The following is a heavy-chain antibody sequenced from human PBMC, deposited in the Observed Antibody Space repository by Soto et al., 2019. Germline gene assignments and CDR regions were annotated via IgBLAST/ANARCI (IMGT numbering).Heavy chain of an antibody. CDR3: ARGPQGYSYGRL. J-gene: IGHJ4*02. CDR2: IDGDGRRT. V-gene: IGHV3-74*03. CDR1: GITFTTSY. Sequence: EVQLVESGGGLVQPGGSLRLSCAASGITFTTSYLHWVRQAPGKGLVWVSRIDGDGRRTEYADSVKGRFTISRDNAKNTLDLQMNSLKAEDTAVYYCARGPQGYSYGRLWGQGTLVTVSS. D-gene: IGHD5-18*01.